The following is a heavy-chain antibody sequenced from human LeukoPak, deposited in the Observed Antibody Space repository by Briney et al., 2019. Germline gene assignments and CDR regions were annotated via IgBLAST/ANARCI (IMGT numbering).Heavy chain of an antibody. V-gene: IGHV3-33*06. CDR2: IWYDGSNK. CDR3: AKGPLWMVRGAMDI. D-gene: IGHD3-10*01. J-gene: IGHJ3*02. Sequence: PGRSLRLSCAASGFTFSSYGMHWVRQAPGKGLEWVAVIWYDGSNKYYADSVKGRFTISRDNSKNTLYLQMNSLRAEDTAVYYCAKGPLWMVRGAMDIWGQGTMVTVSS. CDR1: GFTFSSYG.